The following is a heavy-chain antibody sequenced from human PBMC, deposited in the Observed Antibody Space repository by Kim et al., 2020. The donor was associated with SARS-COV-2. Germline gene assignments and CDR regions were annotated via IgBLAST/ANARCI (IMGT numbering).Heavy chain of an antibody. Sequence: GGYLRLSCAASGFTVSSNYMNWVRQAPGKGLEWVSVVYSGGSTNYADSVKGRFTISRDNSKNTLSLQMNSLRAEDTAVYYCARDRLLDTAFPSYYYYGM. V-gene: IGHV3-66*01. CDR3: ARDRLLDTAFPSYYYYGM. CDR1: GFTVSSNY. CDR2: VYSGGST. J-gene: IGHJ6*01. D-gene: IGHD5-18*01.